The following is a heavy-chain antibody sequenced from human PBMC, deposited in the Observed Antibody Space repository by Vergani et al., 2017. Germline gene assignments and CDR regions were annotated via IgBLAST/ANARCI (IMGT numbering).Heavy chain of an antibody. V-gene: IGHV1-69*18. CDR1: GGTFSSYA. CDR3: ARALDYYDSSGPNDAFDI. Sequence: QVQLVQSGAEVKKPGSSVKVSCKASGGTFSSYAISWVRQAPGQGLEWMGRIIPIFGTANYAQKFQGRVTITADESTSTAYMELSSLRSEDTAVYYCARALDYYDSSGPNDAFDIWGQGTMVTVSS. D-gene: IGHD3-22*01. J-gene: IGHJ3*02. CDR2: IIPIFGTA.